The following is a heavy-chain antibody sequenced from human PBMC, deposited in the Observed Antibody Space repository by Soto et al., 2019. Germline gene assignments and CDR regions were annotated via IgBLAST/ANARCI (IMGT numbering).Heavy chain of an antibody. D-gene: IGHD3-9*01. CDR2: IIPIFCTA. Sequence: SSVNVSCKASGGTLSNYDISWVRQAPGQGLKWMGAIIPIFCTANYAQKFQTRVTITADESTSTDYMELSSLRSEDTAVYYCASGDYDIITGYGYDYWGQGTPVTVSS. CDR3: ASGDYDIITGYGYDY. J-gene: IGHJ4*02. V-gene: IGHV1-69*13. CDR1: GGTLSNYD.